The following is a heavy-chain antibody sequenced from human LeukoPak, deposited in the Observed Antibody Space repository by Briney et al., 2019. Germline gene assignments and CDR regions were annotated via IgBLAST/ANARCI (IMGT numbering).Heavy chain of an antibody. J-gene: IGHJ4*02. CDR1: GFTFSTYG. CDR3: ATDNLVS. V-gene: IGHV3-33*08. D-gene: IGHD2-21*01. CDR2: IWYDGSNK. Sequence: GGSLRLSCAASGFTFSTYGMHWVRQAPGKGLEWVAIIWYDGSNKYYADSVKGRFSISRDNSKNTLFLQMNSLTAEDTAVYYCATDNLVSWGQGTLVTVSS.